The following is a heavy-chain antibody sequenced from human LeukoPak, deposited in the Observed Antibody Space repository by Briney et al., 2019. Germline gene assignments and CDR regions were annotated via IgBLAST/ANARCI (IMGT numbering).Heavy chain of an antibody. CDR3: ARGQDIVVVVAAIGPSSFDY. Sequence: SETLSLTCAVYGGSFSGYYWSWIRQPPGKGLEWIGEINHSGSTNYNPSLKSRVTISVDTSKNQFSLKLSSVTAADTAVYYCARGQDIVVVVAAIGPSSFDYWGQGTLVTVSS. D-gene: IGHD2-15*01. CDR2: INHSGST. CDR1: GGSFSGYY. V-gene: IGHV4-34*01. J-gene: IGHJ4*02.